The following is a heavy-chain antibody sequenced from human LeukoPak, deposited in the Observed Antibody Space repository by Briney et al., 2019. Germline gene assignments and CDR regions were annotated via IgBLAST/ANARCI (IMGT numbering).Heavy chain of an antibody. CDR3: ARKVGWFGELLLWFDP. CDR2: INPNSGGT. D-gene: IGHD3-10*01. V-gene: IGHV1-2*02. CDR1: GYTFTGYY. Sequence: DSVKVSCKASGYTFTGYYMHWVRQAPGQGLEWVGWINPNSGGTNYAQKFQGRVTMTRDTSISTAYMELSSLRSEDTAVYYCARKVGWFGELLLWFDPWGQGTLVTVSS. J-gene: IGHJ5*02.